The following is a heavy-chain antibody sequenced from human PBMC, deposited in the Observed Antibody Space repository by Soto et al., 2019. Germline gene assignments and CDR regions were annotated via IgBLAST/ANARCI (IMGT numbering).Heavy chain of an antibody. V-gene: IGHV1-69*06. CDR2: IIPIFGTA. CDR1: GGTFSSYA. J-gene: IGHJ6*02. CDR3: ARSMIVGTDGYYYGMDV. D-gene: IGHD3-22*01. Sequence: QVQLVQSGAEVKKPGSSVKVSCKASGGTFSSYAISWVRQAPGQGLEWMGGIIPIFGTANSAQKFQGRVTITADKSTSTAYMELSSLRSEDTAVYYCARSMIVGTDGYYYGMDVWGQGTTVTVSS.